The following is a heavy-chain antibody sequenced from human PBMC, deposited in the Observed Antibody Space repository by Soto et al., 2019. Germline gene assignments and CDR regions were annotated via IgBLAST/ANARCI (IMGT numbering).Heavy chain of an antibody. CDR1: GDTFTKYD. D-gene: IGHD6-25*01. J-gene: IGHJ4*02. V-gene: IGHV1-8*01. CDR3: ARRKERSGPNYFDF. CDR2: MNPSNGNA. Sequence: QVQLVQSGAEVKKPGASVKVSCKASGDTFTKYDINWVRQATGQGLEWMGWMNPSNGNAGYAQNFRGRVTMTSNTSIRTAYRELSGLRAEDTAVYYCARRKERSGPNYFDFWGQGTLVTVSS.